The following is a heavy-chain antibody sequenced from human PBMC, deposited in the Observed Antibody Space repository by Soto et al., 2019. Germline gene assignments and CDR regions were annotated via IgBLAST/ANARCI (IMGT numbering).Heavy chain of an antibody. D-gene: IGHD2-15*01. CDR3: AILGYCSGGSCYWWFDP. CDR2: IYHSGST. CDR1: GGSISSGGYS. Sequence: PSETLSLTCAVSGGSISSGGYSWSWIRQPPRKGLEWIGEIYHSGSTNYNPSLKSRVTISVDKSKNQFSLKLSSVTAADTAVYYCAILGYCSGGSCYWWFDPWGQGTLVTVSS. V-gene: IGHV4-30-2*01. J-gene: IGHJ5*02.